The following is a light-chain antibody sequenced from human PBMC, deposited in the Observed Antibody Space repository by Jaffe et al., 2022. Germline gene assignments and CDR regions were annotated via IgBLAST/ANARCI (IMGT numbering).Light chain of an antibody. CDR3: QTWGTGFRV. Sequence: QVVLTQSPSASASLGASVKLTCTLSSGHSRYAIAWLQQQPEKGPRYLMKVNADGSQRKGDGIPDRFSGSSSGTERYLTISSLQSEDEADYYCQTWGTGFRVFGGGTKLTVL. V-gene: IGLV4-69*01. CDR1: SGHSRYA. CDR2: VNADGSQ. J-gene: IGLJ3*02.